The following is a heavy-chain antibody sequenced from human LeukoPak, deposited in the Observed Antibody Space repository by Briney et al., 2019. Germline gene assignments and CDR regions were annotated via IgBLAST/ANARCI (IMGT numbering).Heavy chain of an antibody. CDR1: GGSFSGYY. Sequence: SETLSLTCAVYGGSFSGYYWSWIRRPPGKGLEWIGEINHSGSTNYNPSLKSRVTISVDTSKNQFSLKLSSVTAADTAVYYCARRGKGVPAAPFDYWRQGTLVTVSS. V-gene: IGHV4-34*01. CDR3: ARRGKGVPAAPFDY. CDR2: INHSGST. D-gene: IGHD2-2*01. J-gene: IGHJ4*02.